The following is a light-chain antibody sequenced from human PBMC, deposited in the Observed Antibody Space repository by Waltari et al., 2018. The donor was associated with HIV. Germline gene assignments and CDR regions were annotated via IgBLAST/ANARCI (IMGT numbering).Light chain of an antibody. CDR2: EVS. CDR1: SSDVGLYTY. V-gene: IGLV2-8*01. CDR3: SSYAGSNNLV. J-gene: IGLJ3*02. Sequence: QSALTQPPSSSVSPVHSVTLSCTDTSSDVGLYTYFSWYQQHPGKAPKLMIYEVSKRPSGVPDRFSGSKSGNTASLNVSVLQAEDEADYYCSSYAGSNNLVFGGGTKLTVL.